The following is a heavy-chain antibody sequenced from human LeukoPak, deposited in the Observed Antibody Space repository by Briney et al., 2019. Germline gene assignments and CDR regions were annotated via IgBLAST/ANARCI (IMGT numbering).Heavy chain of an antibody. V-gene: IGHV3-30-3*01. CDR1: GFTFSSYA. D-gene: IGHD5-24*01. Sequence: QPGRSLRLSCAASGFTFSSYAMHWVRQAPGKGLEWVAVISYDGSNKYYADSVKGRFTISRDNSKNTLYLQMNSLRAEDTAVHYCAKELVDGYDFDYWGQGTLVTVSS. CDR2: ISYDGSNK. J-gene: IGHJ4*02. CDR3: AKELVDGYDFDY.